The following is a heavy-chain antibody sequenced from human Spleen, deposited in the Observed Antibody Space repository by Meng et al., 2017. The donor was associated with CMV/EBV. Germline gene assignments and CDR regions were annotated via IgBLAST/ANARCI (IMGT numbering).Heavy chain of an antibody. D-gene: IGHD3-3*01. CDR2: IWYDGSNK. CDR1: GFTFSSYG. CDR3: AKRSTFWSGYFDC. Sequence: GESLKISCAASGFTFSSYGMHWVRQAPGKGLEWVAVIWYDGSNKYFADSVKGRFTISRDNSKNTLYLQMNSLRAEDTAVYYCAKRSTFWSGYFDCWGHGTLVTVSS. V-gene: IGHV3-33*06. J-gene: IGHJ5*01.